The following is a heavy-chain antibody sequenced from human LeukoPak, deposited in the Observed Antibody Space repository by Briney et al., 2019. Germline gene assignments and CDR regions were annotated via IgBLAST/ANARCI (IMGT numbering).Heavy chain of an antibody. CDR3: ARDSLGGYRPY. J-gene: IGHJ4*02. CDR1: GFTFSIYW. D-gene: IGHD3-22*01. CDR2: IKQDGSEN. V-gene: IGHV3-7*01. Sequence: GGSLRLSCAASGFTFSIYWMSWVRQAPGKGLEWVANIKQDGSENSYVDSVKGRFTISRDNAKNSLYLQMNSLRAEDTAVYYCARDSLGGYRPYWGQGTLVTVSS.